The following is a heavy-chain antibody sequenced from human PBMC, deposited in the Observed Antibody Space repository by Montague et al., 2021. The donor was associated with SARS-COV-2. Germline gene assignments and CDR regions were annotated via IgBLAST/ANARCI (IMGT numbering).Heavy chain of an antibody. CDR1: GGSISSSTYY. CDR3: ARLKRYFDSSGPPSAFDF. Sequence: SETLSLTCTVSGGSISSSTYYWGWIRQPPGKGLEWIGSIYYSGSTYYNPSLKSRVTISVVTSKNHFTLKLSSVTAAETAVYYCARLKRYFDSSGPPSAFDFWGQGTKVTVSS. V-gene: IGHV4-39*02. D-gene: IGHD3-22*01. CDR2: IYYSGST. J-gene: IGHJ3*01.